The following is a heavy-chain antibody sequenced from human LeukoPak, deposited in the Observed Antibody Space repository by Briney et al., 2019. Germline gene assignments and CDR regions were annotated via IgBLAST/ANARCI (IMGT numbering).Heavy chain of an antibody. CDR3: ARGGDTAMVTFDY. CDR1: GFTFSSYW. CDR2: IKQDGSEK. Sequence: PGGSLRLSCAASGFTFSSYWMSWVRQAPGKGLEWVANIKQDGSEKYYVDSVKGRFTISRDNAKNSLYLQVNSLRAEDTAVYYCARGGDTAMVTFDYWGQGTLVTVSS. J-gene: IGHJ4*02. V-gene: IGHV3-7*01. D-gene: IGHD5-18*01.